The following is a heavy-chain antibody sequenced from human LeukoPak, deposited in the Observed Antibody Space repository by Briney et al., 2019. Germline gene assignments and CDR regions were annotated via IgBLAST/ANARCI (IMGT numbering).Heavy chain of an antibody. CDR3: AKQPGSVVDSSGSLSRH. Sequence: PGGSLRLSCAASGFTFSSYAMSWVRQAPGKGLEWVSTISESGASTYYADSVKGRFTISRDNSKNTLCLQMNSLRAEDTAVYYCAKQPGSVVDSSGSLSRHWGQGTLVTVSS. CDR1: GFTFSSYA. V-gene: IGHV3-23*01. CDR2: ISESGAST. J-gene: IGHJ4*02. D-gene: IGHD3-22*01.